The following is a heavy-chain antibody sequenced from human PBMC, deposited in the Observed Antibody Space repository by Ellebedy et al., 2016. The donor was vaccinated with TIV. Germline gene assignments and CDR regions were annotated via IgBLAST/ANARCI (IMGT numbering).Heavy chain of an antibody. CDR2: ISHTATTI. D-gene: IGHD5-24*01. J-gene: IGHJ4*02. CDR3: ARWLQSYFDY. Sequence: GESLKISXAASGFTFSDYAMSWVRQVPGKGLEWISYISHTATTIHYADSVKGRFTISRDNSKNSLYLQMTSLRTEDTAVYYCARWLQSYFDYWGQGTLVTVSS. V-gene: IGHV3-11*01. CDR1: GFTFSDYA.